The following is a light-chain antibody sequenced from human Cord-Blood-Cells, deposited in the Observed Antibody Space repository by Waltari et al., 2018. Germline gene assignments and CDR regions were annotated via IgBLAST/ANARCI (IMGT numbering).Light chain of an antibody. V-gene: IGKV2-28*01. CDR3: MQALQTRT. CDR2: LCS. CDR1: QRLMHRNGYNY. Sequence: IVMTKSPLSLPVTPGESASISCRSSQRLMHRNGYNYLDWYVQKPGQSPQPLIYLCSNRASVVPDRCSGIGSGTDFTLKIIRVEAEDVGVYYCMQALQTRTFGEGTKVEIK. J-gene: IGKJ1*01.